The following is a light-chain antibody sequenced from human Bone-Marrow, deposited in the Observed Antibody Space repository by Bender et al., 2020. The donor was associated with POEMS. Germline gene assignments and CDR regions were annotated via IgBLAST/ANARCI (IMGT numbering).Light chain of an antibody. J-gene: IGLJ1*01. Sequence: QSALTQPRSVSGSPGQSVTISCTGTSSDVGGYGYVSWYQQHPGKAPKVMIYDVSRRPSGVSNRFSGSKSGNMASLTISGLQAEDEADYYCCSYVGSSTFYVFGSGTKVTVL. CDR2: DVS. CDR3: CSYVGSSTFYV. CDR1: SSDVGGYGY. V-gene: IGLV2-11*01.